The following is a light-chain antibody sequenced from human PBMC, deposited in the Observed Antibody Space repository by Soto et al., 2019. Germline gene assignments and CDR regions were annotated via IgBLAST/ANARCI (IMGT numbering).Light chain of an antibody. Sequence: EIVLTQSPATLSLSPGERATLSCRASQSVGSSLAWYQQKPGQAPRLLIYDASNRATGIPARFSGSGSGTDFTLTISSLDPEDFAVYYCQQRSNWPALTFGGGTKVEIK. CDR2: DAS. V-gene: IGKV3-11*01. CDR1: QSVGSS. J-gene: IGKJ4*01. CDR3: QQRSNWPALT.